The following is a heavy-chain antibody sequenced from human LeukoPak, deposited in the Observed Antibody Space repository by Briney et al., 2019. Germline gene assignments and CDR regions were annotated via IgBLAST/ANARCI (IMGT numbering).Heavy chain of an antibody. CDR2: ISSSSSTI. J-gene: IGHJ4*02. D-gene: IGHD3-10*01. V-gene: IGHV3-48*01. Sequence: GGSLRLSCAASGFTFSSYSMNWVRQAPGKGLEWVSYISSSSSTIYYADSVKGRFTISRDNAKNSLYLQMNSLRAEDTAVYYCARRSGSYKLDYWGQGTLVTVSS. CDR3: ARRSGSYKLDY. CDR1: GFTFSSYS.